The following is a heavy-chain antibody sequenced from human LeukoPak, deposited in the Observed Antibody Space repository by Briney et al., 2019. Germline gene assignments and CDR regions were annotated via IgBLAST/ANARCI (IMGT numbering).Heavy chain of an antibody. CDR1: GFTFSSYA. CDR2: ISGSGGST. CDR3: AKTVEGYCSITSCYHDAFDI. D-gene: IGHD2-2*01. Sequence: PGGSLRLSCAASGFTFSSYAMSWVRQAPGKGLEWVSAISGSGGSTYYADSVKGRFTISRDNSKNTLYLQMNSLRAEDTAVYYCAKTVEGYCSITSCYHDAFDIWGQGTMVTVSS. J-gene: IGHJ3*02. V-gene: IGHV3-23*01.